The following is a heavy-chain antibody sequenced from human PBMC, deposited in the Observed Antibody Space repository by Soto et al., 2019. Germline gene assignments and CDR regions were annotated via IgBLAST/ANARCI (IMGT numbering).Heavy chain of an antibody. CDR2: ISHDGSNR. D-gene: IGHD1-1*01. CDR3: AKDSRHTGTTSPPAP. Sequence: QMQLVESGGGVVQPGRALRLSCAASDFTFSNYGMHWVRQAPGKGLEWVGVISHDGSNRYYADSVRGRFPISRDNSQNTLYLQLNTLRVEDSAIYYCAKDSRHTGTTSPPAPWGQGTLVTVSS. J-gene: IGHJ5*02. V-gene: IGHV3-30*18. CDR1: DFTFSNYG.